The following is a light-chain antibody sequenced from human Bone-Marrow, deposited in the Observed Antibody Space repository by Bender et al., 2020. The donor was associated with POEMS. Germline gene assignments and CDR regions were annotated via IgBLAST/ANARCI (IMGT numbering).Light chain of an antibody. CDR1: SSDVGTYNY. V-gene: IGLV2-23*02. CDR3: SSYAGTGAV. J-gene: IGLJ1*01. Sequence: QSALTQPASVSGSPGQSITISCTGTSSDVGTYNYVSWYQHHPGQAPKLLIYDVSNRPSGVSNRFSGSKSGNTASLTISGLQAEDEADYYCSSYAGTGAVFGTGTTVTVL. CDR2: DVS.